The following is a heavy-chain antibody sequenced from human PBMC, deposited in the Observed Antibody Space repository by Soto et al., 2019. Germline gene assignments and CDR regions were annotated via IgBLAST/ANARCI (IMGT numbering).Heavy chain of an antibody. Sequence: PSETLSLTCTVSGGSISSYYWSWIRQPPGKGLEWIGYIYYSGSTNYNPSLKSRVTISVDTSKNQFSLKLSSVTAADTAVYYCARRGGQTPFDYWGQGTLVTVSS. D-gene: IGHD3-10*01. CDR3: ARRGGQTPFDY. J-gene: IGHJ4*02. CDR2: IYYSGST. CDR1: GGSISSYY. V-gene: IGHV4-59*08.